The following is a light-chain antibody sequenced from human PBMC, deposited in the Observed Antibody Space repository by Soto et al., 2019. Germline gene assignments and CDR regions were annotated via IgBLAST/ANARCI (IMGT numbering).Light chain of an antibody. CDR2: DAS. Sequence: DIQMTQSPSSLSASVGDRVTITCRASQVISKFLNWYQLKPGKAPKLLIFDASELETGVTSRFSGHRSGTDFSFIISSLQSEDIATYYCQHYDNYPLTFGGGTKVEIK. CDR3: QHYDNYPLT. V-gene: IGKV1-33*01. CDR1: QVISKF. J-gene: IGKJ4*01.